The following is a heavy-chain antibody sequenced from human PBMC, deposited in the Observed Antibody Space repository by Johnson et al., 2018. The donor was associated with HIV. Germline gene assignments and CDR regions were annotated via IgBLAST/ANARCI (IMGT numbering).Heavy chain of an antibody. CDR2: ITRKTDGGAR. V-gene: IGHV3-15*01. D-gene: IGHD3-16*02. Sequence: VQLVESGGGLVKPGGSLRLSCAASGFTFSHAWMSWVRQAPGKGLQWVGRITRKTDGGARDYAAPGKGRFTIPSDDSKHTLYLKMNSLRDEDTAVYYCAKEGDYVWGSYRRTLAAFDIWGQGTMVTVSS. J-gene: IGHJ3*02. CDR1: GFTFSHAW. CDR3: AKEGDYVWGSYRRTLAAFDI.